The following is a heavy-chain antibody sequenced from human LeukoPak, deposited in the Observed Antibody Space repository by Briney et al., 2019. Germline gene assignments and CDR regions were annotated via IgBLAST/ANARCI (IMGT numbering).Heavy chain of an antibody. J-gene: IGHJ4*02. CDR3: ARQVYSGYDTFDY. D-gene: IGHD5-12*01. V-gene: IGHV4-39*01. Sequence: SETLSLTCTVSGGSISSSSYYWGWLRQPPGKGLEWIGSIYYSGSTYYNPSLKNRVTISVDTSKNQFSLKLSSVTAADTAVYYCARQVYSGYDTFDYWGQGTLVTVSS. CDR2: IYYSGST. CDR1: GGSISSSSYY.